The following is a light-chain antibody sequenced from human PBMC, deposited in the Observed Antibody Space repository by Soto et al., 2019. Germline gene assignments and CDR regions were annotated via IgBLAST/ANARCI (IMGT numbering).Light chain of an antibody. CDR1: QSISSW. CDR2: KAS. Sequence: DIQMTQSPSTLSASVVDRVTIICPSSQSISSWLAWYQQTPGKAPKLLIYKASTLKSGVPSRFSGSGSGTEFTLTISSLQPDDFATYYCQHYNSYSEACGQGTKVDIK. V-gene: IGKV1-5*03. CDR3: QHYNSYSEA. J-gene: IGKJ1*01.